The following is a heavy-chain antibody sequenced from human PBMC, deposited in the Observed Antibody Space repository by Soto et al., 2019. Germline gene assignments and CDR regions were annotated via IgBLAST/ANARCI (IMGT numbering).Heavy chain of an antibody. Sequence: PGGSLRLSCAASWFTFTRYSMNWVRQAPGKGLEWVSSISSTTHYIYYADSMRGRFTISRDNAKNAVYLEMNSLRAEDTAVYYCARESEDLTSNFDYWGQGTLVTVSS. CDR3: ARESEDLTSNFDY. J-gene: IGHJ4*02. CDR2: ISSTTHYI. CDR1: WFTFTRYS. V-gene: IGHV3-21*06.